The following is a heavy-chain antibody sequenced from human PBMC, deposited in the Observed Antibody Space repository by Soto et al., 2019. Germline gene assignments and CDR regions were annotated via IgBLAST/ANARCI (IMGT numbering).Heavy chain of an antibody. V-gene: IGHV1-18*01. CDR3: ARGRYGAY. J-gene: IGHJ4*02. Sequence: QVHLGQSGAEVKKPGASVKVSCKGSGYIFTTYGITWVRQAPGQGLEWMGWISAHNGNTNYAQKLQGRVTVPRDTATSPPYMELRSLRSDDTPVYYCARGRYGAYWGQEALVTVSS. CDR2: ISAHNGNT. D-gene: IGHD3-10*01. CDR1: GYIFTTYG.